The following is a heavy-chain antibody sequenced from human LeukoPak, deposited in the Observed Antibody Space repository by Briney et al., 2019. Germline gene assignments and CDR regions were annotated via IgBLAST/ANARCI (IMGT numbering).Heavy chain of an antibody. D-gene: IGHD4-17*01. Sequence: GGSLRPSCAASGFTFSSYAMHWVRQAPCKGLEWVAVISYDGSNKYYADSVKGRFTISRDNSKNTLYLQMNSLRAEDTAVYYCARDSVKDYGDYGGSFDYWGQGTLVTVSS. CDR1: GFTFSSYA. J-gene: IGHJ4*02. V-gene: IGHV3-30*04. CDR3: ARDSVKDYGDYGGSFDY. CDR2: ISYDGSNK.